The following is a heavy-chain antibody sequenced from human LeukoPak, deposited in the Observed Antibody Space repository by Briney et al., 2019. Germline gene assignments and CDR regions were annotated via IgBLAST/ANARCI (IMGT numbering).Heavy chain of an antibody. CDR3: ARDGVVPAFDI. CDR1: GYTFTSYG. D-gene: IGHD3-3*01. J-gene: IGHJ3*02. CDR2: ISAYNGHT. V-gene: IGHV1-18*01. Sequence: GASVKVSCKASGYTFTSYGIIWVRQAPGQGVEWVGWISAYNGHTKYAKKLQGRFTMTTDTSTSTSYMELRSLRSDDTAVYYCARDGVVPAFDIWGQGTMVTVSS.